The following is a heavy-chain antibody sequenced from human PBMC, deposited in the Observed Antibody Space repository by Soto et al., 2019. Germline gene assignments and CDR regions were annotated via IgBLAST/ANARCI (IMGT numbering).Heavy chain of an antibody. CDR1: GFTFSSYA. CDR3: ARGSYGPGY. CDR2: ISGSGGST. V-gene: IGHV3-23*01. Sequence: PGGSLRLSCAASGFTFSSYAMSWVRQAPGKGLEWVSAISGSGGSTSYADSVKGRFTISRDNAKNTLYLQMNSLRAEDTAVYFCARGSYGPGYWGQGTLVTVSS. J-gene: IGHJ4*02. D-gene: IGHD5-18*01.